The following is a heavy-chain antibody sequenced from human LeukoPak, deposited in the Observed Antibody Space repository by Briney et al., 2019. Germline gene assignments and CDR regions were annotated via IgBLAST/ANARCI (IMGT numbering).Heavy chain of an antibody. CDR2: ISYDGSNK. Sequence: GRSLRLSCAASGFTFSSYGMHWVRQAPGKGLEWVAVISYDGSNKYYADSVKGRFTISRDNSKNTLYLQMNSLRAEDTAVYYCAKDLSQAYFDYWGQGTLVTASS. J-gene: IGHJ4*02. V-gene: IGHV3-30*18. CDR3: AKDLSQAYFDY. CDR1: GFTFSSYG.